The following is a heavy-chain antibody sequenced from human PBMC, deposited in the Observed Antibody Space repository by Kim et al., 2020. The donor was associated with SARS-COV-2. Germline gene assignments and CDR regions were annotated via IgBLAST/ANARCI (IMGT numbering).Heavy chain of an antibody. D-gene: IGHD1-1*01. CDR3: VKGGNYIYNLMDV. Sequence: YADSVGGRFTMSSDNGKHMVYLEMSSLGAEDTAVYFCVKGGNYIYNLMDVWGQGTTVTVSS. J-gene: IGHJ6*02. V-gene: IGHV3-74*01.